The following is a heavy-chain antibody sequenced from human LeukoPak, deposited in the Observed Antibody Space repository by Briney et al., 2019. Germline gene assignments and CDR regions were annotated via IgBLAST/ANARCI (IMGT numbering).Heavy chain of an antibody. V-gene: IGHV3-49*03. D-gene: IGHD2-15*01. CDR3: TRDPRDLCYSDY. CDR1: GFTFGDYA. CDR2: IRGKNYGGTT. Sequence: GGSLRLSCTASGFTFGDYAMSWFRQAPGKGLEWVGFIRGKNYGGTTEYAASVKGRFTISRDDSKSIAYLQMNSLKTEDTAVYYCTRDPRDLCYSDYWGQGTLVTVSS. J-gene: IGHJ4*02.